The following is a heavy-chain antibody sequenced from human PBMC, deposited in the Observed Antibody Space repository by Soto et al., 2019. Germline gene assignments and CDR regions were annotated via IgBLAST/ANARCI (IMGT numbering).Heavy chain of an antibody. J-gene: IGHJ4*02. D-gene: IGHD1-1*01. Sequence: GSLRLSCAASGFTFSDYAMTWVRQAPGKGLEWVSTISGSGGTTYYADSVKGRFTISRDNSKNTLYLQMNSLRAEDTAVYYCAKGGTGTTSYWGQGTLVTVSS. CDR1: GFTFSDYA. V-gene: IGHV3-23*01. CDR3: AKGGTGTTSY. CDR2: ISGSGGTT.